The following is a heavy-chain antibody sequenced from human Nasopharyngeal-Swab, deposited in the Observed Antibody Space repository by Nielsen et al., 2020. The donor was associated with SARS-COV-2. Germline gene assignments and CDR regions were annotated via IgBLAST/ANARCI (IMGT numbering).Heavy chain of an antibody. CDR1: GFTFSSYL. V-gene: IGHV3-74*01. Sequence: GESLKISCASSGFTFSSYLLHLVRQAPGKGLVWVSRINSDGSSTSYADSVKGRFTISSDNAKKTLYLQMNSLRAEDTAVYYCGRYSSSWGFFDFWGQGTLVTVSS. CDR3: GRYSSSWGFFDF. CDR2: INSDGSST. D-gene: IGHD6-13*01. J-gene: IGHJ4*02.